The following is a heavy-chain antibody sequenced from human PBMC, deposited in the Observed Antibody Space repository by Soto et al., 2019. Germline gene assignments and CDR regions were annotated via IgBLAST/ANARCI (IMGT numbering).Heavy chain of an antibody. CDR3: AHIDYSVVPAAVFDY. D-gene: IGHD2-2*01. V-gene: IGHV2-5*01. J-gene: IGHJ4*02. CDR2: IYWNDDK. Sequence: QITLKESGPTLVKPTQTLTLTCTFSGFSLSTSGVGVGWIRQPPGKALEWLALIYWNDDKRYSPSLKSRLTITKDTSKNQVVLTMTNMDPVDTTTYYCAHIDYSVVPAAVFDYWGQGTLVTVSS. CDR1: GFSLSTSGVG.